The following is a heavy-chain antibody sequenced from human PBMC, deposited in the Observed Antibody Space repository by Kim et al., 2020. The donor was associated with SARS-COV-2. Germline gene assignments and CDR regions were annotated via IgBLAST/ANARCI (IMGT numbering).Heavy chain of an antibody. CDR3: ARDGGITIFGVVTADYGMDV. J-gene: IGHJ6*02. D-gene: IGHD3-3*01. Sequence: GGSLRLSCAASGFTFSSYSMNWVRQAPGKVLEWVSSISSSSSYIYYADSVKGRFTISRDNAKNSLYLQMNSLRAEDTAVYYCARDGGITIFGVVTADYGMDVWGQGTTVTVSS. V-gene: IGHV3-21*01. CDR1: GFTFSSYS. CDR2: ISSSSSYI.